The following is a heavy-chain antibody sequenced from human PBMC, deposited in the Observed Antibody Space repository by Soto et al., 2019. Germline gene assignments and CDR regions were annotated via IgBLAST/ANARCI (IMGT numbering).Heavy chain of an antibody. CDR3: VKEGLAADFDS. CDR2: IRGDGSMT. Sequence: EVHLVESGGGLVQPGGSLILSCAASGFTFSNYWMHWVRQAPGKGLVWVSRIRGDGSMTNYADSVKGRFTISRDNAKNTLHVQMNSLRAEDTAVYYCVKEGLAADFDSWGQGTLVTVSS. CDR1: GFTFSNYW. D-gene: IGHD6-13*01. J-gene: IGHJ4*02. V-gene: IGHV3-74*01.